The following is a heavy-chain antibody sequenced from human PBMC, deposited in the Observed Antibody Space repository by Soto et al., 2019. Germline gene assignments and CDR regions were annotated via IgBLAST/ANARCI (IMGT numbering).Heavy chain of an antibody. D-gene: IGHD1-26*01. Sequence: PSGTLSLTCAVYGGSFSGYYWSWIRQPPGKGLEWIGEINHSGSTNYNPSLKSRVTISVDTSKNQFSLKLSSVTAADTAVYYCARVWEDAFDIWGQGTMVTVSS. CDR2: INHSGST. V-gene: IGHV4-34*01. J-gene: IGHJ3*02. CDR1: GGSFSGYY. CDR3: ARVWEDAFDI.